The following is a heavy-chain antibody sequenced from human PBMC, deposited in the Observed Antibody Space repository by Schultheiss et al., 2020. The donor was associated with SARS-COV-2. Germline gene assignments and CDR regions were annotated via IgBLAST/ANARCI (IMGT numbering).Heavy chain of an antibody. V-gene: IGHV3-23*01. Sequence: GGSLRLSCAASGFTFSSYAMSWVRQAPGKGLEWVSAISGSGGSTYYTDSVKGRFTCSRDNSKNTLYLQLNSLRAEDTAVYYCAKDVAYVDYPDAFEIWGQGTLVTVSS. CDR3: AKDVAYVDYPDAFEI. CDR2: ISGSGGST. D-gene: IGHD3-9*01. J-gene: IGHJ3*02. CDR1: GFTFSSYA.